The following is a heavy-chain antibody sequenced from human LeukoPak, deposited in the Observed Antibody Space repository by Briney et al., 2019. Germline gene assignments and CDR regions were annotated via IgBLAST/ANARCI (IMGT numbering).Heavy chain of an antibody. Sequence: PGGSLRLSCAASGFTFSSYWMHWARQAPGKGLVWVSRINSDGSSTRYADSVKGRFTISRDNAKNSLYLQMNSLRAEDTAVYYCARDGQQDIVVVVAATNFDYWGQGTLVTVSS. CDR3: ARDGQQDIVVVVAATNFDY. V-gene: IGHV3-74*01. CDR2: INSDGSST. D-gene: IGHD2-15*01. J-gene: IGHJ4*02. CDR1: GFTFSSYW.